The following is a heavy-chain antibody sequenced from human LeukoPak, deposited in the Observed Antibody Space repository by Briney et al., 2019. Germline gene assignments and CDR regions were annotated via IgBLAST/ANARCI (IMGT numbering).Heavy chain of an antibody. J-gene: IGHJ4*02. D-gene: IGHD5-12*01. CDR1: GYTFTSYD. CDR2: MNPNSGNT. Sequence: APVKVSCKASGYTFTSYDINWVRQATGQGLEWMGWMNPNSGNTGYAQKFQGRVTMTRNTSISTAYMELSSLRSEDTAVYYCARGSGYDAEFDYWGQGTLVTVSS. V-gene: IGHV1-8*01. CDR3: ARGSGYDAEFDY.